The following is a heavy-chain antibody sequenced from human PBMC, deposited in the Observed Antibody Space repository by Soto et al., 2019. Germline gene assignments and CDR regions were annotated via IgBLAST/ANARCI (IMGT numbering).Heavy chain of an antibody. CDR1: GGSISSSSYY. CDR2: IYYSGST. CDR3: ARLEGAMHYGMDV. J-gene: IGHJ6*02. V-gene: IGHV4-39*01. D-gene: IGHD3-16*01. Sequence: PSETLSLTCTVSGGSISSSSYYWGWIRQPPGKGLEWIGSIYYSGSTYYNPSLKSRVTISVDTSKNQFALKLSSVTAADTAVYYCARLEGAMHYGMDVWGQGTTVT.